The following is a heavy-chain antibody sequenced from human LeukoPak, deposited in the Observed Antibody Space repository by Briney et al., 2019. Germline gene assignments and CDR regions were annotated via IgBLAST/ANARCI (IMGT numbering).Heavy chain of an antibody. V-gene: IGHV4-39*07. CDR2: INHSGNS. Sequence: KPSETLSLTCTVSGVSISSSSYYWGWIRQPPGKGLEWIGEINHSGNSNYNPSLKSRVTISVDTSKNQFSLKLSSVTAADTAVYYCARGKDGLYYYGSGTNTPRYYYGMDVWGQGTTVTVSS. CDR3: ARGKDGLYYYGSGTNTPRYYYGMDV. J-gene: IGHJ6*02. D-gene: IGHD3-10*01. CDR1: GVSISSSSYY.